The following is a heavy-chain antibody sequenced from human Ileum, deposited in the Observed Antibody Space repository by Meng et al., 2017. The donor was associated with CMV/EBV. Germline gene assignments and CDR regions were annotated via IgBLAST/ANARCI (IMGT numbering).Heavy chain of an antibody. Sequence: QVQVVESGGGLVDPGGSLRLSCQASGLSFSDFYMTWIRHTPGKGPEWLAYISCSSTVTNYADSVKGRFTISRDNVNNLLYLQMNSLRADDTAVYYCTRDPRACDYWGQGTLVTVSS. V-gene: IGHV3-11*05. CDR3: TRDPRACDY. CDR2: ISCSSTVT. J-gene: IGHJ4*02. CDR1: GLSFSDFY.